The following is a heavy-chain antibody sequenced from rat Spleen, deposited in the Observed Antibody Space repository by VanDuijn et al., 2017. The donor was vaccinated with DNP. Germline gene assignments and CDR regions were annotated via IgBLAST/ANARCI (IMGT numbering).Heavy chain of an antibody. J-gene: IGHJ4*01. CDR2: INTGSGGT. CDR3: ARELLLRGYAMDA. V-gene: IGHV1-43*01. Sequence: QVQLQQSGAELAKPGSSVKISCKASGYTFTSYYISWIKQTTGQGLEYIGYINTGSGGTNYNEKCKGKATLTVDKSSNTAFMQLSSLTPDDSAVYYCARELLLRGYAMDAWGQGTSVTVSS. CDR1: GYTFTSYY. D-gene: IGHD1-12*02.